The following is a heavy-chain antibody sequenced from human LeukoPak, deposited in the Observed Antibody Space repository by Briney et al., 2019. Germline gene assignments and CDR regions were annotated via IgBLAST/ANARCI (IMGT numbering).Heavy chain of an antibody. D-gene: IGHD4-23*01. J-gene: IGHJ4*02. CDR2: IHYTGTT. CDR1: GKCVDYGY. CDR3: ARHSWTGLLRSSLDYCDY. V-gene: IGHV4-59*08. Sequence: PPQKLCCTCPLYGKCVDYGYRGGIGHSPMKKKKWIGYIHYTGTTNYNPSLKSRVTISVDASKNQFSLKLSSVTAADTAVYYCARHSWTGLLRSSLDYCDYCGQGTLVTVSS.